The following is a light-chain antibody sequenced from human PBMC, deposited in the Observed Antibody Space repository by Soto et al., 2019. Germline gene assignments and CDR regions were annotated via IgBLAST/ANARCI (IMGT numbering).Light chain of an antibody. CDR2: EVS. V-gene: IGLV2-23*02. CDR3: CSYAGNSGV. Sequence: QSVLTQPASVSGSPGQSIIISCTGTSSDDGSYNFVSWYQQHPGKAPKLMIYEVSKRPSGVSNRFSGSKSGNTASLTISGLQPEDEADYYCCSYAGNSGVFGGGTKLTVL. J-gene: IGLJ3*02. CDR1: SSDDGSYNF.